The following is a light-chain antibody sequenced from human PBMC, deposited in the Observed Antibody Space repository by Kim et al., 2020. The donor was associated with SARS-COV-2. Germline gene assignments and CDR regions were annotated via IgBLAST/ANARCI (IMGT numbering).Light chain of an antibody. CDR3: QVWDSGTDHYV. J-gene: IGLJ1*01. V-gene: IGLV3-21*04. Sequence: SYELTQPPSVSLAPGKTASITCGGNNIGSKSVQWYQQKPGQAPVLVIFYDSDRPSGIPERFSGSNSGNTATLTINRVEVGDEDDYYCQVWDSGTDHYVFG. CDR1: NIGSKS. CDR2: YDS.